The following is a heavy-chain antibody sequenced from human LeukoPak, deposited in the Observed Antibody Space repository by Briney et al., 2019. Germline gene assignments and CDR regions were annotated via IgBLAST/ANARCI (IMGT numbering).Heavy chain of an antibody. D-gene: IGHD3-10*01. CDR1: GYSFTSYW. CDR2: IYPGDSDT. CDR3: ARCYGSGSYYNPTFDY. Sequence: GESLKISCKGSGYSFTSYWIGWVRQMPGKGLEWMGIIYPGDSDTRYSPSFQGQVTISADKSISTAYLQWSSLKASDTAMYYCARCYGSGSYYNPTFDYWGQGTLVTVSS. V-gene: IGHV5-51*01. J-gene: IGHJ4*02.